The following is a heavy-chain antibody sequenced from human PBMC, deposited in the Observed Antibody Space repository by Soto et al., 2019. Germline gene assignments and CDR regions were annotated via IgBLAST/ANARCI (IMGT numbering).Heavy chain of an antibody. Sequence: GESLKISCATSGLTFSGSTMHWVRQASGKGLEWVGHIRTKANRYATVYAESLKGRFTISRDDSKNTAYLQVDSLKTEDTAVYYWTRQNGDFFGYWGQGALVTVSS. CDR2: IRTKANRYAT. V-gene: IGHV3-73*01. D-gene: IGHD3-10*01. J-gene: IGHJ4*02. CDR3: TRQNGDFFGY. CDR1: GLTFSGST.